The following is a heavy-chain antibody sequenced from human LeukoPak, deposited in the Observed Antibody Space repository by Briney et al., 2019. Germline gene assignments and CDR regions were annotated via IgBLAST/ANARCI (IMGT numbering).Heavy chain of an antibody. V-gene: IGHV4-39*01. CDR1: GGSIGSSSYY. D-gene: IGHD6-13*01. CDR3: ARRRIAAAGTDY. CDR2: IYYSGST. Sequence: SETLSLTCTVSGGSIGSSSYYWDWIRQSPGKGLEWVGSIYYSGSTYYNPSLKSRVTISVDTSKNQFSLMLSSVTVADTAVYYCARRRIAAAGTDYWGQGTLVTVSS. J-gene: IGHJ4*02.